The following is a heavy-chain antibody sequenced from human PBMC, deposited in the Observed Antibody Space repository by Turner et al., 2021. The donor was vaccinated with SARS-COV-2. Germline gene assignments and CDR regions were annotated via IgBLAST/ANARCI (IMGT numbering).Heavy chain of an antibody. D-gene: IGHD5-12*01. V-gene: IGHV3-23*01. CDR2: ISGSGGST. CDR3: AKGPDIVATIWGTLFSGTFDY. J-gene: IGHJ4*02. CDR1: GFSFSSYA. Sequence: EVQLLESGGGLLQPGGSLRLSCAASGFSFSSYAMSWGRQAPGKGLEWVSAISGSGGSTAYAGSVKGRFTISRDNSKNTLYLQMNSLRDEDRAVYYCAKGPDIVATIWGTLFSGTFDYWGQGTLVTVSS.